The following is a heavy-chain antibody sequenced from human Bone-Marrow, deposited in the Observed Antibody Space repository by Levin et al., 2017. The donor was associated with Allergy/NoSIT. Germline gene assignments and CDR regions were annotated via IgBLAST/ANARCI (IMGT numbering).Heavy chain of an antibody. CDR3: ARGVPSGRLPKADS. Sequence: NASETLSLTCTVSGGSISGYYWSWIRQPPGKGLEWIGYIYYSGNTNYNPSLKGRVTISVDMSKSQFSLKVSSVTAADTAVYYCARGVPSGRLPKADSWGQGILVTVSS. CDR1: GGSISGYY. J-gene: IGHJ4*02. D-gene: IGHD3-10*01. V-gene: IGHV4-59*01. CDR2: IYYSGNT.